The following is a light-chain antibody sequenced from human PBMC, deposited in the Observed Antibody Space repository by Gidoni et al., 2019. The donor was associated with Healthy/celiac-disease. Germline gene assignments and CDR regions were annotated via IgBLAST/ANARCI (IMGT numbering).Light chain of an antibody. V-gene: IGKV3-15*01. J-gene: IGKJ2*01. CDR3: QHYNTWPYT. CDR1: QSVSSN. Sequence: EIVMTQSPATLSVSPGERATLSCRASQSVSSNLAWYQQKPGKAPRLLIYGASTRATGLPARFSGSGSATEFPLTISRLQSEDFAVYYCQHYNTWPYTFGQGTKLEIK. CDR2: GAS.